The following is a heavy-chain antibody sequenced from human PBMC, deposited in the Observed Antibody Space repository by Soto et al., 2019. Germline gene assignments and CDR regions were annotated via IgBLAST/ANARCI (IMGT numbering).Heavy chain of an antibody. D-gene: IGHD1-7*01. V-gene: IGHV4-4*02. CDR3: AREPRELYYYYGMDV. Sequence: SETLSLTCAVSGGSISSSNWWSWVRQPPGKGLEWIGEIYHSGSTNYNPSLKSQVTISVDKSKNQFSLKLSSVTAADTAVYYCAREPRELYYYYGMDVWGQGTTVTVS. J-gene: IGHJ6*02. CDR2: IYHSGST. CDR1: GGSISSSNW.